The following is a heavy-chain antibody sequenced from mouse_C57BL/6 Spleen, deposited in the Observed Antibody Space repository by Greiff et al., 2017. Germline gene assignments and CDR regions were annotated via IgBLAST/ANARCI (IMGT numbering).Heavy chain of an antibody. CDR1: GYTFTNYW. CDR2: IYPGGGYT. Sequence: VKVVESGAELVRPGTSVKMSCKASGYTFTNYWIGWAKQRPGHGLEWIGDIYPGGGYTNYNEKFKGKATLTADKSSSTAYMQFSRLTSEDSAIYYCARGGVTTSPYAMDYWGQGTSVTVSS. J-gene: IGHJ4*01. V-gene: IGHV1-63*01. D-gene: IGHD2-2*01. CDR3: ARGGVTTSPYAMDY.